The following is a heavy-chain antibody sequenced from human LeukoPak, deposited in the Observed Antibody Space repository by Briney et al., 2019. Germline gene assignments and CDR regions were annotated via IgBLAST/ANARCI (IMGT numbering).Heavy chain of an antibody. CDR2: ISSSSSTF. CDR1: GFTFSSYR. D-gene: IGHD3-22*01. Sequence: AGSLRLSCSASGFTFSSYRMNWLRPGPGQGLEWFLYISSSSSTFYYADPGRVRFTMSTDIATNSMYLQMNSLRAEDTAVYYCAKTPYYYDSSGYDYWGQGTLVTVSS. CDR3: AKTPYYYDSSGYDY. V-gene: IGHV3-48*01. J-gene: IGHJ4*02.